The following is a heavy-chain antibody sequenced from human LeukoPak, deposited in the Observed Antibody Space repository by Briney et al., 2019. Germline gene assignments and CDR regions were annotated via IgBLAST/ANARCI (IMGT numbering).Heavy chain of an antibody. J-gene: IGHJ6*03. Sequence: SETLSLTCTVSGGSISSYYWSWIRQPPGKGLEWIGYIYYSGSTNYNPSLKSRVTISVDTSKNQFSLKLSSVTAADTAVYYCARASNSGYYYYYYMDVWGKGTTVTVSS. CDR2: IYYSGST. CDR1: GGSISSYY. CDR3: ARASNSGYYYYYYMDV. D-gene: IGHD3-10*01. V-gene: IGHV4-59*01.